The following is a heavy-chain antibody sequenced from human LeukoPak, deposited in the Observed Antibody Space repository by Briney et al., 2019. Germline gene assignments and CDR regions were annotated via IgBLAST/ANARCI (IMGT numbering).Heavy chain of an antibody. CDR1: GFTFSSYD. J-gene: IGHJ6*02. Sequence: GGSLRLSCAASGFTFSSYDMHWARQATGKGLEWVSAIGTAGDTYYPGSVKGRFTISRENAKNSLYLQMNSLRAGDTAVYYCARGTQRGYSYYYYGMDVWGQGTTVTVSS. CDR2: IGTAGDT. CDR3: ARGTQRGYSYYYYGMDV. D-gene: IGHD5-12*01. V-gene: IGHV3-13*01.